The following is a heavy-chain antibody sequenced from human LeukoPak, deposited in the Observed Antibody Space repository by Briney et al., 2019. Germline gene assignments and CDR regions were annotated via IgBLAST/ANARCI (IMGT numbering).Heavy chain of an antibody. V-gene: IGHV4-61*02. Sequence: KTSETLCLTCTVSGGSISSGSYYWSWIRQPAGKGLEWIGRIYTSGSTNYNPSLKSRVTISVDTSKNQFSLKLSSVTAADTAVYYCARDGWNYYDSSGYSLIWGQGTLVTVSP. J-gene: IGHJ4*02. CDR1: GGSISSGSYY. D-gene: IGHD3-22*01. CDR3: ARDGWNYYDSSGYSLI. CDR2: IYTSGST.